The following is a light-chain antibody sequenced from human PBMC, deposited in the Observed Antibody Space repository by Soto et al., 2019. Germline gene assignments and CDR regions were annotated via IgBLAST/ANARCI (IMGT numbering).Light chain of an antibody. V-gene: IGKV3-15*01. CDR1: QSISSN. Sequence: EIVMTQSPATLSVSPGERVTLSCRAGQSISSNLGWYQQKPGQAPRLLIDGASTRATGIPAGFSGSGSGTEFTLSISSLESEDFADYYCQQYNDWPLTFGPGTKVDIK. J-gene: IGKJ3*01. CDR3: QQYNDWPLT. CDR2: GAS.